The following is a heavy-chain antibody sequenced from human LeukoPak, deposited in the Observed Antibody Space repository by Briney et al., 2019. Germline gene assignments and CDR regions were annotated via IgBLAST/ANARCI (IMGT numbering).Heavy chain of an antibody. CDR2: MNPNSGNT. CDR1: GYTFTIYD. Sequence: ASVKVSCTASGYTFTIYDINWVRQAPGQGGEWMGWMNPNSGNTGYAQKFQGRVTMTRNTSISTAYMELSSLRSEDTAVYYCARGRRGRGSGSYRWDYYYYMDVWGKGTTVTVSS. V-gene: IGHV1-8*01. CDR3: ARGRRGRGSGSYRWDYYYYMDV. D-gene: IGHD3-10*01. J-gene: IGHJ6*03.